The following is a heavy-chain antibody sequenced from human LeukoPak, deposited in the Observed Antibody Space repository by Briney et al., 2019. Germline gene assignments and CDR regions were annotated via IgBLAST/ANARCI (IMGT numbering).Heavy chain of an antibody. J-gene: IGHJ5*02. CDR2: ISSSSSYI. CDR3: ASTFSDILSGPVWFDP. Sequence: GGSLRLSCAASGFTFSSYSMNWVRQAPGKGLECVSSISSSSSYIYYADSVKGRFTISRDNAKNSLYLQMNSLRAEDTAVYYCASTFSDILSGPVWFDPWGQGTLVTVSS. CDR1: GFTFSSYS. V-gene: IGHV3-21*01. D-gene: IGHD3-9*01.